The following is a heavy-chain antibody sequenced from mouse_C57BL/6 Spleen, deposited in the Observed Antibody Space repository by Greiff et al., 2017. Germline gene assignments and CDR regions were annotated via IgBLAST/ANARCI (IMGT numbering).Heavy chain of an antibody. V-gene: IGHV1-7*01. D-gene: IGHD1-1*01. J-gene: IGHJ4*01. CDR2: ITPSSGYT. CDR1: GYTFTSYW. Sequence: VQLQQSGAELAKPGASVKLSCKASGYTFTSYWMHWVKQRPGQGLEWIGYITPSSGYTKYNQKFKDKATLTADKSSSTAYMQLSSLTYEDSAVYYCAITTVVATNAMDYWGQGTSVTVSS. CDR3: AITTVVATNAMDY.